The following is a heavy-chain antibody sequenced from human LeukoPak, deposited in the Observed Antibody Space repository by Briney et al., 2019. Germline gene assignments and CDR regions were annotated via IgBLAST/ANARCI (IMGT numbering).Heavy chain of an antibody. Sequence: ASVKVSCKASGYTFTSYGISWVRQAPGQGLEWMGWISAYNGNTNYAQKLQGRVTMTTDTSTSTAYMELRSLRSDDTAVYYCARGPRSIVGATDGIDYWGQGTLVTASS. CDR1: GYTFTSYG. D-gene: IGHD1-26*01. CDR3: ARGPRSIVGATDGIDY. J-gene: IGHJ4*02. CDR2: ISAYNGNT. V-gene: IGHV1-18*01.